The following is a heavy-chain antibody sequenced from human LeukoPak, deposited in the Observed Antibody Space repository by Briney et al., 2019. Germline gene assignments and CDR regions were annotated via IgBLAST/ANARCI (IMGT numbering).Heavy chain of an antibody. CDR1: GGTFSSYT. D-gene: IGHD5-18*01. CDR2: IIPILGIA. CDR3: ARDYFRPNTAMDRWDAFDI. V-gene: IGHV1-69*04. Sequence: VASVKVSCKASGGTFSSYTISWVRQAPGQGLEWMGRIIPILGIADYAQKFQGRVTITADKSTSTAYMELRSLRSEDTAVYYCARDYFRPNTAMDRWDAFDIWGQGTMVTVSS. J-gene: IGHJ3*02.